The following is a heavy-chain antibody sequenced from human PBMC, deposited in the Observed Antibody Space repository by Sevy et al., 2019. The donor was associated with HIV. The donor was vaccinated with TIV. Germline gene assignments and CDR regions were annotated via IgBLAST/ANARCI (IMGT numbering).Heavy chain of an antibody. CDR1: GFSLSPSGVG. J-gene: IGHJ4*02. V-gene: IGHV2-5*02. D-gene: IGHD2-15*01. Sequence: SGPTLVRPTQTLTLTCTFSGFSLSPSGVGVGWIRQPPGGAPECLALIYWDDDSRYNPSLEDRLTITKDTSTKQVVLTMTNMDPVDTATYYCALNGGGSPKYYFDFWGQGIPVTVSS. CDR2: IYWDDDS. CDR3: ALNGGGSPKYYFDF.